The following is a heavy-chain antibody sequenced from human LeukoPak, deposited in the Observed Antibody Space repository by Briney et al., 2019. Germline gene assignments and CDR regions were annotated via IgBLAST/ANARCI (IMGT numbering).Heavy chain of an antibody. V-gene: IGHV3-7*01. CDR3: ATGGMWFNH. CDR2: IKQDGSEK. D-gene: IGHD6-13*01. Sequence: PGGSLRLSCADSGFSLSNYWMNWVRQAPGKGLEWVANIKQDGSEKYYVDSVKGRFTISRDNAKNSLFLQMNSLRAEDTALYYCATGGMWFNHWGQGTLVTVSS. CDR1: GFSLSNYW. J-gene: IGHJ5*02.